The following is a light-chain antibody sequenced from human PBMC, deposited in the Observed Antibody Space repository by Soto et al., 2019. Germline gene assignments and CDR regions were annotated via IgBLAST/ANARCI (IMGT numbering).Light chain of an antibody. CDR1: SSNIGSNY. V-gene: IGLV1-47*01. Sequence: QSVLTQPPSASGTPGQRVTISCSGSSSNIGSNYVYWYQQLPGRAPKLLIYRNNQRPSGVPDRFSGSKSGTSASLAISGLRFEDEADYYCAAWDDSLSGHVVFGGGTKLTVL. J-gene: IGLJ2*01. CDR2: RNN. CDR3: AAWDDSLSGHVV.